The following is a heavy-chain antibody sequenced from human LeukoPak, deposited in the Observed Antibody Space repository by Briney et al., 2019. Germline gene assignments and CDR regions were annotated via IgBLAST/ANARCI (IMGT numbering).Heavy chain of an antibody. CDR3: ARDPLGYSSGLNWSDP. CDR2: IYYSGST. CDR1: GGSISSSSYY. J-gene: IGHJ5*02. V-gene: IGHV4-39*07. D-gene: IGHD6-19*01. Sequence: KPSETLSLTCTVSGGSISSSSYYWGWIRQPPGKGLEWIGSIYYSGSTYYNPSLKSRVTISVDTSKNQFSLKLSSVTAADTAVYYCARDPLGYSSGLNWSDPWGQGTLVTVSS.